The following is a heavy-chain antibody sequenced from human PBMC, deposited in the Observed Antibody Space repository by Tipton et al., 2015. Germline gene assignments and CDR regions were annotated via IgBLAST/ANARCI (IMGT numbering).Heavy chain of an antibody. CDR1: GDSLSGYY. CDR3: ARSPPGDYEYIEY. CDR2: IYDSGST. Sequence: TLSLTCTVSGDSLSGYYWSWIRQPPGKGLEWIGSIYDSGSTYYNPSLKSRVTISVDTSENQFSLKLSSVTAADTAVYYCARSPPGDYEYIEYWGQGTLITVSS. D-gene: IGHD3-16*01. J-gene: IGHJ1*01. V-gene: IGHV4-59*01.